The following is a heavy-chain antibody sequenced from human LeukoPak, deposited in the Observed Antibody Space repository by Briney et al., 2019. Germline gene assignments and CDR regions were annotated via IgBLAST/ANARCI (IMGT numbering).Heavy chain of an antibody. CDR3: ATTTLSGSYYGGHYYFDY. J-gene: IGHJ4*02. D-gene: IGHD1-26*01. Sequence: PGGSLRLSCAASGFTFSSYSMNWVRQAPGKGLEWLSSITSSNYDIYYADSVKGRFTISRDNAKNSLYLQMNSLRAEDTAVYYCATTTLSGSYYGGHYYFDYWGQGTLVTVSS. CDR1: GFTFSSYS. V-gene: IGHV3-21*01. CDR2: ITSSNYDI.